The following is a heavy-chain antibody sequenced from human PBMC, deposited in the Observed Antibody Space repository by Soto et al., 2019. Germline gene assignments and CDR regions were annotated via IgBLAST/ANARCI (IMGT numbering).Heavy chain of an antibody. D-gene: IGHD1-1*01. CDR3: AGNPYATVPFDY. Sequence: GGSLRLSCAASGFTFSSYAMSWVRQAPGKGLEWVSAISGSGGSTYYADSGKGRFTISRDNSKNTLYLQMNSLRAEDTAVYYCAGNPYATVPFDYWGQGTLVTVSS. J-gene: IGHJ4*02. CDR2: ISGSGGST. V-gene: IGHV3-23*01. CDR1: GFTFSSYA.